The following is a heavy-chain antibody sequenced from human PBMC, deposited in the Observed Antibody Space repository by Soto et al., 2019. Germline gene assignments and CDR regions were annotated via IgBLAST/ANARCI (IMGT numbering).Heavy chain of an antibody. Sequence: GASVKVSCKASGYTFTSYGISWVRQAPGQGLEWMGWISAYNGNTNYAQKLQGRVTMTTDTSTSTAYMELRSLRSDDTAVYYCARDCLMYSSGWYCAFDIWGQGTMVTV. V-gene: IGHV1-18*01. D-gene: IGHD6-19*01. CDR2: ISAYNGNT. CDR1: GYTFTSYG. J-gene: IGHJ3*02. CDR3: ARDCLMYSSGWYCAFDI.